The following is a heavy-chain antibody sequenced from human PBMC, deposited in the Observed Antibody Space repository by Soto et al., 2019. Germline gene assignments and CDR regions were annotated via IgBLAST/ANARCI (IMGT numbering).Heavy chain of an antibody. D-gene: IGHD3-22*01. Sequence: SETLSLTCTISGGSVSVYYWSWIRQSTGQGLEWIGYIYASGSPYYNPSLRSRVTISADTSKNQISLKLTSPTAADTAVYYCARVGYNESSDYLSNWFDPWGQGTLVTVSS. CDR2: IYASGSP. V-gene: IGHV4-59*02. J-gene: IGHJ5*02. CDR3: ARVGYNESSDYLSNWFDP. CDR1: GGSVSVYY.